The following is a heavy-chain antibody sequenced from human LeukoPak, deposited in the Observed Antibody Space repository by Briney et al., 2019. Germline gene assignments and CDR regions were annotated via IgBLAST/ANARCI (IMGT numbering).Heavy chain of an antibody. Sequence: GGSLRLSCAAAGFTFNNYAMTWVRQASGKGLEWVSAISRSGGSTYYADSVKGRFTISRDNAKNSLYLQMNSLRVEDTAVYYCARARAGIQAGFDYWGQGALVTVSS. CDR2: ISRSGGST. V-gene: IGHV3-21*01. CDR3: ARARAGIQAGFDY. J-gene: IGHJ4*02. D-gene: IGHD1-1*01. CDR1: GFTFNNYA.